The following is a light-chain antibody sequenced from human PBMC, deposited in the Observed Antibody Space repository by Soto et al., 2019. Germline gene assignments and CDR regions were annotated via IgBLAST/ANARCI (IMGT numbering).Light chain of an antibody. CDR2: HAS. J-gene: IGKJ4*01. V-gene: IGKV3-20*01. Sequence: EIVLTQSPGTLSLSPGERATLSCRASQSVSANFLAWYQQKPGQAPRLLIYHASSRATGIADRFSGSGSGTDFTLTISRLEPEDFAVYYCQQYGSAVALTFGGGTMVDIK. CDR1: QSVSANF. CDR3: QQYGSAVALT.